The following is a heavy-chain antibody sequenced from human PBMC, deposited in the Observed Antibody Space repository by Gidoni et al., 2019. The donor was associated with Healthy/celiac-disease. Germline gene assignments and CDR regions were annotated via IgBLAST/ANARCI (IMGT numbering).Heavy chain of an antibody. Sequence: EVQLVESGGGLVKPGGSLGLSCAASGFTFSSYSMNWVRQAPGKGLEWVSSISSSSIYIYYADSVKGRFTISRDNAKNSLYLQMNSLRAEDTAVYYCARDLDPSSSWFLLKNPYGYWGQGTLVTVSS. J-gene: IGHJ4*02. CDR1: GFTFSSYS. CDR3: ARDLDPSSSWFLLKNPYGY. CDR2: ISSSSIYI. V-gene: IGHV3-21*01. D-gene: IGHD6-13*01.